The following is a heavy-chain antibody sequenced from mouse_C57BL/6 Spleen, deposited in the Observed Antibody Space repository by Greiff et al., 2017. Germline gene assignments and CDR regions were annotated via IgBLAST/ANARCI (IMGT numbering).Heavy chain of an antibody. D-gene: IGHD1-1*01. CDR3: AREYYGPFAY. J-gene: IGHJ3*01. Sequence: QVQLQQPGAELVKPGASVKMSCKASGYTFTSYWITWVKQRPGQGLEWIGDIYPGSGSTNYNEKFKSKVTLTVDTSSSTAYMQLSSLTSADSAVYYCAREYYGPFAYWGQGTLVTVSA. CDR1: GYTFTSYW. V-gene: IGHV1-55*01. CDR2: IYPGSGST.